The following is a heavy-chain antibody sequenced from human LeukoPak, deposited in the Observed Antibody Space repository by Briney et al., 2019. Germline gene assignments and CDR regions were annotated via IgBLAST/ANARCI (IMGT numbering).Heavy chain of an antibody. CDR3: ARVRGYRGYYFDY. V-gene: IGHV4-34*01. CDR2: INHSGST. D-gene: IGHD3-22*01. J-gene: IGHJ4*02. Sequence: PSETLSLTCAVYGGSFSGYYWSWIRQPPGKGLEWIGEINHSGSTNYNPSLKSRVTISVDTSKNQFSLKLSSVTAADTAVYYCARVRGYRGYYFDYWGRGTLVTVSS. CDR1: GGSFSGYY.